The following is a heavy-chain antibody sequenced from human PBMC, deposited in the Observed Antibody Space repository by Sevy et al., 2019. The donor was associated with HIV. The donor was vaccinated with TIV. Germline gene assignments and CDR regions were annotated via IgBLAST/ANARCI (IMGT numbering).Heavy chain of an antibody. CDR1: GFTFNDYA. D-gene: IGHD2-15*01. V-gene: IGHV3-30*04. CDR3: VREGAPYRNIRYCSGNNCFYNWFDP. J-gene: IGHJ5*02. CDR2: ISSDGENT. Sequence: LSLTCAASGFTFNDYALHWVRQAPGKGLEWVAIISSDGENTYYADTVKGRFTISRDNSKNTVNLQMNRLRAEDTAFYYCVREGAPYRNIRYCSGNNCFYNWFDPWGQGTLVTVSS.